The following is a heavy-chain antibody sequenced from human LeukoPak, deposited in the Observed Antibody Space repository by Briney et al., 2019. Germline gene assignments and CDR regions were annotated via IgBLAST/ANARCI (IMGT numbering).Heavy chain of an antibody. CDR3: ARVYYGYVWRSYRFDY. D-gene: IGHD3-16*02. CDR1: VYTLTGLY. Sequence: GASVKLSCNSSVYTLTGLYMYWVRQAPGQGLEWMGWINPNSGGTNYAQKFQGRVTMTRDTSISTAYMELSRLRSDYTAVYYAARVYYGYVWRSYRFDYWGQGTLVTVSS. V-gene: IGHV1-2*02. J-gene: IGHJ4*02. CDR2: INPNSGGT.